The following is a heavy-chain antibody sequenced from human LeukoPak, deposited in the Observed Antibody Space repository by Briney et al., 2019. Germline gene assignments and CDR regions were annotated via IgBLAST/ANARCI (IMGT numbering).Heavy chain of an antibody. Sequence: SETLSLTCTVSGGSVSSGSYYWSWIRQPPGKRLEWIGYIYYSGGTNYNPSLKSRVTMSVDTSKNQFSLKLTSVTAADTAVYYCAGRGYTLNYWGQGTLVTVSS. V-gene: IGHV4-61*01. CDR2: IYYSGGT. CDR1: GGSVSSGSYY. J-gene: IGHJ4*02. D-gene: IGHD1-1*01. CDR3: AGRGYTLNY.